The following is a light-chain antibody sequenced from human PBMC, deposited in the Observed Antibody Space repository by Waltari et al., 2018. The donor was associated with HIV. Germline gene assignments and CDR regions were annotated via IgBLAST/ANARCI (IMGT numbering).Light chain of an antibody. CDR3: QQYYNTRA. Sequence: DIVMTQSPDSLAESLGERATINCKSSQSILYSSNNKNYLAWYQQKPGQPPKLLIYWASTRQSGVPDRFSGSGSGTDFTLTISSLQAEDVAVYYCQQYYNTRAFGHGTKVEIK. V-gene: IGKV4-1*01. CDR2: WAS. CDR1: QSILYSSNNKNY. J-gene: IGKJ1*01.